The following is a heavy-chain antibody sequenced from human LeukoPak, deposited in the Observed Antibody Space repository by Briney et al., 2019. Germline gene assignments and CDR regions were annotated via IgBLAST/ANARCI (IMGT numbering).Heavy chain of an antibody. D-gene: IGHD6-6*01. CDR2: IYYIGST. CDR1: GGSISNYY. V-gene: IGHV4-59*08. J-gene: IGHJ5*02. CDR3: ARWEYASSWFDP. Sequence: PSETLSLTCTVSGGSISNYYWTWIRQPPGKGLEWIGHIYYIGSTNCNPSLKSRVTISLDTSKKQFPLKLSSVTAADTAVYYCARWEYASSWFDPWGQGTLVTVSS.